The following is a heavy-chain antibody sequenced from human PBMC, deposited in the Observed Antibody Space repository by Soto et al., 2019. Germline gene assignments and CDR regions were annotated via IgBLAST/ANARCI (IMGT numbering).Heavy chain of an antibody. V-gene: IGHV4-4*07. D-gene: IGHD6-13*01. Sequence: SETLSLTCTVSVGSIISYYWSWIRQPSGKGLEWIGRIYTGENTHYNPSLRSRVSMSLDTSKNQLSLNLSSVTAADTAVYYCARGVGRSSWTSFDSWGQGTLVTVSS. CDR3: ARGVGRSSWTSFDS. CDR1: VGSIISYY. J-gene: IGHJ4*02. CDR2: IYTGENT.